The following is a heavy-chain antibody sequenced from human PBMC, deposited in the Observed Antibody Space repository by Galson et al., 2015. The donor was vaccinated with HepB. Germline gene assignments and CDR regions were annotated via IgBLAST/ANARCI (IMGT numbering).Heavy chain of an antibody. Sequence: SVKVSYKASDYTFTSYTISWVRQAPGQGLEWMGWISAYNGNTNYAQKLQGRVTMTRDTSTSTVYMELSSLRSEDTAVYYCARSWYCGGDCSDAFDIWGQGTMVTVSS. CDR3: ARSWYCGGDCSDAFDI. V-gene: IGHV1-18*01. J-gene: IGHJ3*02. D-gene: IGHD2-21*02. CDR1: DYTFTSYT. CDR2: ISAYNGNT.